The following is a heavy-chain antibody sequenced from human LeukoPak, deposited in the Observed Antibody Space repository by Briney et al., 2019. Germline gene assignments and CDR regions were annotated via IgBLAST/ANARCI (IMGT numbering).Heavy chain of an antibody. CDR2: IKQDGGEK. Sequence: GGSLRLSCVASGFAFSSYWMSWVRQAPGKGLEWVANIKQDGGEKYYVDSVKGRFTISRDNAKNSLFLQMNSLRVEDTAVYYCARLGGSYYTYWGQGTQVTVSS. V-gene: IGHV3-7*01. CDR1: GFAFSSYW. CDR3: ARLGGSYYTY. D-gene: IGHD1-26*01. J-gene: IGHJ4*02.